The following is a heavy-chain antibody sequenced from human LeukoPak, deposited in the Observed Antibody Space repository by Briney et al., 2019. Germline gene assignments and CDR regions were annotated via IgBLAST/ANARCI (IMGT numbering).Heavy chain of an antibody. CDR2: ISAYNGNT. V-gene: IGHV1-18*01. D-gene: IGHD4-23*01. CDR3: ARGATGVTLTGGPLTYYMDV. CDR1: GYTFTSYG. J-gene: IGHJ6*03. Sequence: ASVKVSCKASGYTFTSYGISWVRQAPGQGVEWMGWISAYNGNTNYAQKLQGRVTMTTDTSKSTAYMELRSLRSDDTAVYYCARGATGVTLTGGPLTYYMDVWGKGTTVTVSS.